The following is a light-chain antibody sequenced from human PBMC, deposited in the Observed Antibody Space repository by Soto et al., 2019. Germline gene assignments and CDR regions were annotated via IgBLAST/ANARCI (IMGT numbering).Light chain of an antibody. Sequence: EVVLTQSPGTVSLSPGERATLSCRASQSITSNYLAWYQKKPGQAPRLLIYAASSRATGIPDRFSGSGSGTDFTLSFSRLEPEDFAVYYCQQYGSSITWKFGQGTKVEIK. CDR2: AAS. V-gene: IGKV3-20*01. CDR1: QSITSNY. J-gene: IGKJ1*01. CDR3: QQYGSSITWK.